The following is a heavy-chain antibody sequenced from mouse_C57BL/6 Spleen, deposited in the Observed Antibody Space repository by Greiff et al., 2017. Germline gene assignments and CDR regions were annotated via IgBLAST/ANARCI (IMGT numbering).Heavy chain of an antibody. D-gene: IGHD2-4*01. CDR1: GYTFTSYW. J-gene: IGHJ1*03. V-gene: IGHV1-55*01. CDR2: IYPGSGST. Sequence: QVQLQQPGAELVKPGASVKMSCKASGYTFTSYWITWVKQRPGQGLEWIGEIYPGSGSTNYNEKFKSKATLTVDTSSSTAYMQLSSLTSEDSAVYYGARKGDYDFYWYFDVWGKGTTVTVSS. CDR3: ARKGDYDFYWYFDV.